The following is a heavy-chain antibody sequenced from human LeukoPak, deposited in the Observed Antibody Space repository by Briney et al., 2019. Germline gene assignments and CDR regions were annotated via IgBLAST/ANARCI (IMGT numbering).Heavy chain of an antibody. CDR3: VRGQFWGAYYTRSFYMDV. CDR2: ISTSGTT. D-gene: IGHD3-3*02. CDR1: GGSISSSF. J-gene: IGHJ6*03. V-gene: IGHV4-4*09. Sequence: PSETLSLTCTVSGGSISSSFWSCIRQTPRKGLEWIGYISTSGTTNYNPSLKSRVTISVDTSKNQFSLKLSSVTAADTAVYYCVRGQFWGAYYTRSFYMDVWGKGTTVTVSS.